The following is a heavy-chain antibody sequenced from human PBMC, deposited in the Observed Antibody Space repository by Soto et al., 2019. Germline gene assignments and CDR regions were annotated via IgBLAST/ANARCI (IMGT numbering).Heavy chain of an antibody. CDR1: GFTFSSYS. V-gene: IGHV3-48*02. CDR2: ISSSSSTI. D-gene: IGHD2-21*02. CDR3: ARDRIAYCGGDCYFHY. J-gene: IGHJ4*02. Sequence: EVQLVESGGGLVQPGGSLRLSCAASGFTFSSYSMNWVRQAPGKGLEWVSYISSSSSTIYYADSVKGRFTISRDNAKNSLYLQMNSLRDEDTAVYYCARDRIAYCGGDCYFHYWGQGTLVTVSS.